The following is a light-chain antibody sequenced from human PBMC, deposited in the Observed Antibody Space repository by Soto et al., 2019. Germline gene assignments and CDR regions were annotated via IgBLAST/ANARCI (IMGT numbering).Light chain of an antibody. CDR3: CSYAGSSTWV. J-gene: IGLJ3*02. CDR1: SSDVGSYNL. Sequence: QSVLTQPASVSGSPGQSITISCTGTSSDVGSYNLVSWYQQHPGKAPKLMIYEGSKRPSGVSNRFSGSKSGNTASLTISGRQGEDEADYYCCSYAGSSTWVFGGGTKRTGL. V-gene: IGLV2-23*01. CDR2: EGS.